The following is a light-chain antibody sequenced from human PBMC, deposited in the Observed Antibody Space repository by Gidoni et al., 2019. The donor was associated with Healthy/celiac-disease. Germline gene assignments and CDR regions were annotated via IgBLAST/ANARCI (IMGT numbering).Light chain of an antibody. CDR3: QQYDNPHRACS. CDR1: QEISNY. V-gene: IGKV1-33*01. CDR2: DAS. Sequence: IQLTQSPSSLSASVGDRVTNTCQASQEISNYLNWYEQKPGKAPKHLIYDASNLETGVPSWFSGSGSGTDFTFTISSLQPEDIATYYCQQYDNPHRACSFGQGTKLEIK. J-gene: IGKJ2*04.